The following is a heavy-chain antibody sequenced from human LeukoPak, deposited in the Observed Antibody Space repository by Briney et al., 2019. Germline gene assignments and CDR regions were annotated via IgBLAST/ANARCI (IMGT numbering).Heavy chain of an antibody. D-gene: IGHD2-15*01. V-gene: IGHV3-23*01. CDR2: ISGSGGST. CDR1: GFTFSSYA. CDR3: ASSSYCSGGSCYFDY. Sequence: GGSLRLSCAASGFTFSSYAMSWVRQTPGKGLEWVSGISGSGGSTYYADSVKGRFTISRDNAKNSLYLQMNSLRAEDTAVYYCASSSYCSGGSCYFDYWGQGTLVTVSS. J-gene: IGHJ4*02.